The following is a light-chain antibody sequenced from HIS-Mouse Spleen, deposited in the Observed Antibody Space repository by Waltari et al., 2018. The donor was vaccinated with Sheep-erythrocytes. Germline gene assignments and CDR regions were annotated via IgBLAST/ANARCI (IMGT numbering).Light chain of an antibody. CDR1: QSISSY. CDR2: AAS. Sequence: DIQMTQSQSSLSASVGDRVNITCRASQSISSYLNWYQQKPGKAPKLLTYAASSLQSGVPSRFSGSGSGTDFTLTISSLQPEDFATYYCQQFNNYPRTFGQGTKVEIK. CDR3: QQFNNYPRT. V-gene: IGKV1-39*01. J-gene: IGKJ1*01.